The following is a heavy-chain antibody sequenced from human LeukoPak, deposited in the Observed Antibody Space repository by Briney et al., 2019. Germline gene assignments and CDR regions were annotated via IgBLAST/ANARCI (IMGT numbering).Heavy chain of an antibody. CDR2: IYYSGST. CDR1: GGSISSYY. CDR3: ARSLGPNLYYGDYVMGY. J-gene: IGHJ4*02. V-gene: IGHV4-59*01. D-gene: IGHD4-17*01. Sequence: SGTLSLTCIVSGGSISSYYWSWIRQPPGKGLEWIGYIYYSGSTNYNPSLKSRVTISVDTSKNQFSLKLSSVTAADTAVYYCARSLGPNLYYGDYVMGYWGQGTLVTVSS.